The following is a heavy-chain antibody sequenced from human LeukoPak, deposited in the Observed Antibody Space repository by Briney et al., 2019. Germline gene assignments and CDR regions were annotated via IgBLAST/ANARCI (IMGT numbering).Heavy chain of an antibody. D-gene: IGHD6-13*01. V-gene: IGHV4-59*12. CDR1: GGSISSYY. CDR2: IYYSGST. CDR3: ARGRRSYSSSWYSPYFDY. J-gene: IGHJ4*02. Sequence: SETLSLTCTVSGGSISSYYWSWIRQPPGKGLEWVGYIYYSGSTNYNPSLKSRVTISVDTSKNQFSLKLSSVTAADTAVYYCARGRRSYSSSWYSPYFDYWGQGTLVTVSS.